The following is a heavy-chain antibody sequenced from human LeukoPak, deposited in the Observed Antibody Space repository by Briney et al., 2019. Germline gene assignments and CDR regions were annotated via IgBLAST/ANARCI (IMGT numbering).Heavy chain of an antibody. V-gene: IGHV3-21*01. J-gene: IGHJ4*02. CDR1: GFTFSSYT. CDR3: ARAYSSTWHGGYY. D-gene: IGHD6-13*01. CDR2: ISSSSGYI. Sequence: GGSLRLSCAASGFTFSSYTMNWVRQAPGKGLEWVSSISSSSGYIYYADSMKGRFTISRDNAKNSLYLQMNSLRAEDTAVYYCARAYSSTWHGGYYWGQGTLVTVSS.